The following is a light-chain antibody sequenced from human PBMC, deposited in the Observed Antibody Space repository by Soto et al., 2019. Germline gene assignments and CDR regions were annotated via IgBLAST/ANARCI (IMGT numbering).Light chain of an antibody. CDR1: TSNIGSNY. CDR3: GTWDDSVSAWV. CDR2: TND. J-gene: IGLJ3*02. V-gene: IGLV1-47*02. Sequence: QSVLTQPPSASGTPGQKVTISCSGSTSNIGSNYVYWYHQFPGTAPRLLIQTNDQRPSGVPDRFSGSKSATSASLAISGLRSEDEGVYYCGTWDDSVSAWVFGGGTKLTVL.